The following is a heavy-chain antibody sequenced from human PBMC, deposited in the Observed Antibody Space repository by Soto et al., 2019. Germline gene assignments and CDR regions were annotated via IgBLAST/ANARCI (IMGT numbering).Heavy chain of an antibody. Sequence: PGESLKISCKGSGYSFTSYWISWVRQMPGKGLEWMGRIDPSDSYTNYSPSFQGHVTISADRSISTAYLQWSSLKASDTAMYYCARRRGAAAGIVDYWGQGTLVTVSS. J-gene: IGHJ4*02. D-gene: IGHD6-13*01. V-gene: IGHV5-10-1*01. CDR3: ARRRGAAAGIVDY. CDR1: GYSFTSYW. CDR2: IDPSDSYT.